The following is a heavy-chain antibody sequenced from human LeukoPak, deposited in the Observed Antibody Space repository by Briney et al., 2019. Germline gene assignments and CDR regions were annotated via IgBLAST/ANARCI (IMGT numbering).Heavy chain of an antibody. CDR1: GYTFTSYY. J-gene: IGHJ6*03. CDR3: ARGLSGPYYYYYMDV. V-gene: IGHV1-46*01. CDR2: INPSGGST. Sequence: ASVKVSCKASGYTFTSYYMHWVRQAPGQGLEWMGIINPSGGSTSYAQKFQGRVTMTRDMSTSTVYMELSSLRSDDTAVYYCARGLSGPYYYYYMDVWGKGTTVTVSS. D-gene: IGHD2-15*01.